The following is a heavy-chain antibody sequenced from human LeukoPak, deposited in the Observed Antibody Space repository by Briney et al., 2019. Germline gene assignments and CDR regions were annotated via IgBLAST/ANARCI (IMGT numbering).Heavy chain of an antibody. CDR2: IKQDGSEK. CDR1: EFIFSNYW. Sequence: GGSLRLSCAASEFIFSNYWMSWVRQAGGKGLDWVANIKQDGSEKQYVESVKGRFTISRDNAKNSLYLQMNSLRAEDTAVYYCARRGLRSQSGKPYYGSDVWGQGTTVTVSS. J-gene: IGHJ6*02. D-gene: IGHD3-10*01. V-gene: IGHV3-7*01. CDR3: ARRGLRSQSGKPYYGSDV.